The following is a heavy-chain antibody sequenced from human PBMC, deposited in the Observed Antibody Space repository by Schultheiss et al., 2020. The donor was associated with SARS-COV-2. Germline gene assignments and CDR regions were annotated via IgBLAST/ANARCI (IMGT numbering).Heavy chain of an antibody. CDR1: GFTFSSYG. Sequence: GESLKISCAASGFTFSSYGMHWVRQAPGKGLEWVAVISYDGSNKYYADSVKGRFTISRDNAKNSLYLQMNSLRDEDTAVYYCARVPSRWYSSYWGQGTLVTVSS. V-gene: IGHV3-30*12. CDR2: ISYDGSNK. J-gene: IGHJ4*02. CDR3: ARVPSRWYSSY. D-gene: IGHD6-13*01.